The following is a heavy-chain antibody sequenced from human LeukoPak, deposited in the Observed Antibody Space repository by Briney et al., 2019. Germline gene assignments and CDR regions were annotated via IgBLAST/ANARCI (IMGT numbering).Heavy chain of an antibody. V-gene: IGHV3-23*01. J-gene: IGHJ4*02. D-gene: IGHD3-10*01. CDR1: GFTFSSNA. CDR2: ISESGGST. CDR3: AKDAYEYYYGSGSYPNY. Sequence: GGSLRLSCAVSGFTFSSNAMSWVRQAPGKGLEWVSAISESGGSTYYADSVKGRFTISRDNSKNTLYLQMDSLRAEDTAVYYCAKDAYEYYYGSGSYPNYWGQGTLVTVSS.